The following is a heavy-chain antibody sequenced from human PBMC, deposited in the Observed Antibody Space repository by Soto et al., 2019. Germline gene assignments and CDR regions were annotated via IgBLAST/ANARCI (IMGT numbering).Heavy chain of an antibody. CDR3: AREFSNSPEAFDS. CDR2: IYYTGTT. V-gene: IGHV4-61*01. CDR1: GGSVNSDSYY. D-gene: IGHD6-6*01. J-gene: IGHJ4*02. Sequence: PSETLSLTCTVSGGSVNSDSYYWSWIRQPPGRGLEWIGYIYYTGTTNYNPSLKSRVTISIDTSRNQFSLKLYSVTAADTAVYYCAREFSNSPEAFDSWGQGSLVTVSS.